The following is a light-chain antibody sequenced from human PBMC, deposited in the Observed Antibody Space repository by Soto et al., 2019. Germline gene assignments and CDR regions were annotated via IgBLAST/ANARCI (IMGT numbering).Light chain of an antibody. Sequence: DIVMTQSPDSLAVSLGERATINCKSSQSVLYSSNNKNYLAWYQQKPGQPPKLLIYWASTRESGVPDRFSGSGSGTDFTLTISSLQAEDVGIYYCQDYYSSWTFGQGTKVDIK. CDR3: QDYYSSWT. CDR2: WAS. CDR1: QSVLYSSNNKNY. J-gene: IGKJ1*01. V-gene: IGKV4-1*01.